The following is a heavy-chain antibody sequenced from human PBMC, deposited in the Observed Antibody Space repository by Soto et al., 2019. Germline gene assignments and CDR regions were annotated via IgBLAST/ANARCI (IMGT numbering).Heavy chain of an antibody. J-gene: IGHJ5*02. CDR1: GYSFNTYA. CDR2: INTATGNT. D-gene: IGHD1-1*01. CDR3: ARRYKSAGWFDP. Sequence: QVQLVQSGAEVKKPGASVRVSCQASGYSFNTYAIHWVRQAPGQGLEWMGWINTATGNTEYSQKFQGRVTFTRDTSATTAYMDLSSLRSEDTATYYCARRYKSAGWFDPWGQGTLVTVSS. V-gene: IGHV1-3*04.